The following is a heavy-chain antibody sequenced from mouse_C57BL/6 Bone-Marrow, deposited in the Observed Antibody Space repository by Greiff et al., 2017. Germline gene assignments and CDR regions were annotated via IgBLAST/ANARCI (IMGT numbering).Heavy chain of an antibody. CDR1: GYTFTGYW. Sequence: VQLQQSGAELMKPGASVTLSCKATGYTFTGYWIEWVKQRPGHGLEWIGEILPGSGSTTYNEKFKGKATFTADTSSNTAYMQLSSLTTEDSAIYYCARSWLTRDVYWYFDVWGTGTTVTVSS. J-gene: IGHJ1*03. D-gene: IGHD2-2*01. CDR3: ARSWLTRDVYWYFDV. V-gene: IGHV1-9*01. CDR2: ILPGSGST.